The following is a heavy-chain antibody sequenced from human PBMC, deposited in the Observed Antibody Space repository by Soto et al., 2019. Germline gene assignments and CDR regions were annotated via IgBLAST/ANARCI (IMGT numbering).Heavy chain of an antibody. Sequence: QAQVVQSGAEVRKPGSSVKLSCKASEGTFNSYAIAWVRQAPGQGLEWMGGIIPYYNTLNYAQKFQDRVTITAAASSNAVDMELSTLRSDDTAVYFCASGASRWYPYFFDSWAQGTLVTVSS. CDR3: ASGASRWYPYFFDS. J-gene: IGHJ4*02. CDR1: EGTFNSYA. V-gene: IGHV1-69*01. CDR2: IIPYYNTL. D-gene: IGHD6-13*01.